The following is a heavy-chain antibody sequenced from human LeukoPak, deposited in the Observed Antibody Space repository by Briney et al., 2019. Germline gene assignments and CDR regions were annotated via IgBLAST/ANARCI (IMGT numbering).Heavy chain of an antibody. V-gene: IGHV3-30*18. Sequence: GGSLRLSCAASGFTSINYAMNWVRQAPGKGLEWVAVISYDGSNKYYADSVKGRFTISRDNSKNTLYLQMNSLRAEDTAVYYCAKASSTSHNWFDPWGQGTLVTVSS. CDR3: AKASSTSHNWFDP. D-gene: IGHD2-2*01. CDR2: ISYDGSNK. J-gene: IGHJ5*02. CDR1: GFTSINYA.